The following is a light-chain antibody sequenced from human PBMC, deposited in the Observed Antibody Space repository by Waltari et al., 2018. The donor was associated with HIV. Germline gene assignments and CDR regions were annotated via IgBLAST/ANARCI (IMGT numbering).Light chain of an antibody. J-gene: IGKJ1*01. CDR2: GVS. CDR3: QQYGTSPRT. V-gene: IGKV3-20*01. Sequence: EIVLTPSPGTLSVSPGESVILFCRASPSVSRRYLAWYQQKPGQAPRLLIYGVSTRATGIPDRFSGSGFGTDVTLTIRRLEPEDFAVYYCQQYGTSPRTFGQGTKVEIK. CDR1: PSVSRRY.